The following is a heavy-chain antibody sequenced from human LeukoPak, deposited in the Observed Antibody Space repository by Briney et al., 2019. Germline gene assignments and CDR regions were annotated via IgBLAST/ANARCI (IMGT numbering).Heavy chain of an antibody. CDR1: GFTSSSYS. CDR3: ARDRDYGDYSEFDP. J-gene: IGHJ5*02. D-gene: IGHD4-17*01. Sequence: PGGSLRLSCAASGFTSSSYSMNWVRQAPGKGLEWVSSISSSSSYIYYADSVKGRFTISRDNAKNSLYLQMNSLRAEDTAVYYCARDRDYGDYSEFDPWGQGTLVTVSS. CDR2: ISSSSSYI. V-gene: IGHV3-21*01.